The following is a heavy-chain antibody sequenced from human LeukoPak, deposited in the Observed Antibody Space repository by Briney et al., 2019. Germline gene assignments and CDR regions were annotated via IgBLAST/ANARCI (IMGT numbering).Heavy chain of an antibody. CDR2: INPNSGGT. CDR3: ARDMPGVIVVVTENWFDP. V-gene: IGHV1-2*02. D-gene: IGHD3-22*01. J-gene: IGHJ5*02. Sequence: GASVKVSCKASGYTFTGYYMHWVRQAPGQGPEWMGWINPNSGGTNYAQKFQGRVTMTRDTSISTAYMELSRLRSDDTAVYYCARDMPGVIVVVTENWFDPWGQGTLVTVSS. CDR1: GYTFTGYY.